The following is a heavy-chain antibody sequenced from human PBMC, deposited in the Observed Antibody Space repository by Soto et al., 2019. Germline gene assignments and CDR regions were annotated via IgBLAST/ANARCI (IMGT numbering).Heavy chain of an antibody. D-gene: IGHD2-2*01. J-gene: IGHJ5*02. Sequence: GASVKVSCKASGYTFTGYYMHWVRQAPGQGLEWMGWINPNSGGTNYAQKFQGRVTMTRDTSISTAYMELSRLRSDDTAVYYCARLAVVVVPAAMAPNWFDPWGQGTLVTVS. CDR3: ARLAVVVVPAAMAPNWFDP. CDR2: INPNSGGT. V-gene: IGHV1-2*02. CDR1: GYTFTGYY.